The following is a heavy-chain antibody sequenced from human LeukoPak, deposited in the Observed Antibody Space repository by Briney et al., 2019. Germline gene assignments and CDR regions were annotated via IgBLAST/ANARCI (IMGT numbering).Heavy chain of an antibody. CDR2: INPNDGDT. Sequence: GASVTVSCKASGYTFTDYYMHWVRQAPGQGFEWMGWINPNDGDTNYAQKFQGRVTMTRDTSISTAHMEVGRLRSDDTAVYYCARANFLYCSSTTCLFDYWGQGTLVTVSS. CDR1: GYTFTDYY. CDR3: ARANFLYCSSTTCLFDY. D-gene: IGHD2-2*01. V-gene: IGHV1-2*02. J-gene: IGHJ4*02.